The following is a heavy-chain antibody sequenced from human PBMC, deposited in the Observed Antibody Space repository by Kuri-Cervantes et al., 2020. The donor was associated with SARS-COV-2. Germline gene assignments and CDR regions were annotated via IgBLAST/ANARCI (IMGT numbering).Heavy chain of an antibody. J-gene: IGHJ6*02. CDR2: IKPDGSDK. Sequence: GGSLRLSCAASGFTFTSHWMSWVRQAPGKGLEWVANIKPDGSDKYYVDSVKGRLTISRDNAKNSLYLQMNSLRPEDTAVYYCAREDVVPATLRGYYYNNGMDVWGQGTTVTVSS. D-gene: IGHD2-15*01. CDR3: AREDVVPATLRGYYYNNGMDV. V-gene: IGHV3-7*04. CDR1: GFTFTSHW.